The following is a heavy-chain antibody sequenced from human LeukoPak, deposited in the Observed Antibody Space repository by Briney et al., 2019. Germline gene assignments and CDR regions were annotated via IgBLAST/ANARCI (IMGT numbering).Heavy chain of an antibody. CDR3: ARGRSTWAFDI. CDR1: GGSFSGYY. V-gene: IGHV4-34*01. J-gene: IGHJ3*02. CDR2: INHSGST. Sequence: SSETLSLTCAVYGGSFSGYYWIWIRQPPGKGLEWIGEINHSGSTNYNPSLKSRVTISVDTSKNQFSLKLSSVTAADTAVYYCARGRSTWAFDIWGQGTMVTVSS. D-gene: IGHD1-14*01.